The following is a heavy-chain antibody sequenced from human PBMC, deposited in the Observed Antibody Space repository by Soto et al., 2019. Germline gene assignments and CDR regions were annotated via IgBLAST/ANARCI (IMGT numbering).Heavy chain of an antibody. CDR3: ARHERRSSGEDN. CDR2: INHSGST. J-gene: IGHJ4*02. CDR1: GGSFSGYY. Sequence: SETLSLTCAVYGGSFSGYYWSWIRQPPGKGLEWIGEINHSGSTNYNPSLKSRDTISVDTSKNQFSLKLTCVTAGDTAVYYCARHERRSSGEDNWGQGTLVTVSS. V-gene: IGHV4-34*01. D-gene: IGHD6-25*01.